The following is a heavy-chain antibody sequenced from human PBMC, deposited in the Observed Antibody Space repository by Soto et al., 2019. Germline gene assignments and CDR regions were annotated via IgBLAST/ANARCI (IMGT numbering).Heavy chain of an antibody. CDR2: IFHSGSP. CDR3: ARAHYGDYGYGMDV. CDR1: GGSISSGGYS. Sequence: QLQLQESGSGLVKPSQTLSLTCAVSGGSISSGGYSWSWIRQPPGKGLEWIGYIFHSGSPYYNPSLKRRGTISVDRSKNQFSLKLSSVTAADTAVYYCARAHYGDYGYGMDVWGQGTTVTVSS. V-gene: IGHV4-30-2*01. D-gene: IGHD4-17*01. J-gene: IGHJ6*02.